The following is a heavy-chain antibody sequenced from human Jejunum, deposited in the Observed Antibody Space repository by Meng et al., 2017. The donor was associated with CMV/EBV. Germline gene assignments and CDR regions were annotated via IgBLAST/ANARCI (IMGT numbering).Heavy chain of an antibody. V-gene: IGHV1-2*02. J-gene: IGHJ4*02. CDR2: LNPYTGDT. Sequence: EYTFTDYYVNWVRQAPGQGLEWLGYLNPYTGDTNYAQKFQGRVSMTRDTPTNTAYMELTRLRSDDTALYYCAKDAGSFLDYYFDFWGQGTLVTVSS. CDR3: AKDAGSFLDYYFDF. CDR1: EYTFTDYY. D-gene: IGHD3-10*01.